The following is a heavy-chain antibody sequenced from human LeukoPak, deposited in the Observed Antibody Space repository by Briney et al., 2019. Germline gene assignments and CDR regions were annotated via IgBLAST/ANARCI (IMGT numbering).Heavy chain of an antibody. CDR2: ISGSGGST. CDR3: AKDPTTSGSGSYYDY. D-gene: IGHD3-10*01. CDR1: GFTFSSYA. J-gene: IGHJ4*02. Sequence: GGSLRLSCAASGFTFSSYAMSWVRQAPGKGLEWVSAISGSGGSTYYADSVKGRFTISRDNSKNTLYLQMTSLRAEDTAVYYCAKDPTTSGSGSYYDYWGQGPLVTVSS. V-gene: IGHV3-23*01.